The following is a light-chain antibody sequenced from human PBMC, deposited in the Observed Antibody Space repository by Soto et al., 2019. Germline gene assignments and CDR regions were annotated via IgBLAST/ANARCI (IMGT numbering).Light chain of an antibody. J-gene: IGKJ4*01. CDR1: QSISSSY. CDR3: QQFSSSPLT. V-gene: IGKV3-20*01. Sequence: EIVLTQSPGTLSLSPGERATLSCRASQSISSSYLAWYQQKPGQPPRLLLYRTFSRATGIPDRLSGSGSGTDFTLTISRLEPEDFAVYFCQQFSSSPLTFGGGTKVDIK. CDR2: RTF.